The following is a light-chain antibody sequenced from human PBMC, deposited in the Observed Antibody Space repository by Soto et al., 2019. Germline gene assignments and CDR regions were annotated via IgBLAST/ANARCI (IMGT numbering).Light chain of an antibody. CDR1: QSVSRSY. J-gene: IGKJ2*01. Sequence: EVVLTQSPGTLSLSPGERATLSCRASQSVSRSYLAWYQQKPGQAPRLLIYIASSRATGIPDRFSGSGSGTDFTLTISSLEPEDFAMYYCQQYGSSPYTFGQGTKLEIK. CDR3: QQYGSSPYT. CDR2: IAS. V-gene: IGKV3-20*01.